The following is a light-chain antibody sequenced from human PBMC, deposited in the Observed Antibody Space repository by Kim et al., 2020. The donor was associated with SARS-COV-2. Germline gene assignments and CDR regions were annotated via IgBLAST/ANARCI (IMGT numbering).Light chain of an antibody. J-gene: IGKJ1*01. Sequence: EIVLTQSPATLSLSPGNRATLSCRASQNVNIYLAWYQQKPGQAPRLLIYGASNRATGIPARFSGSGSGTDFALTISSLEAEDSAVYYCQQRITGPWTFGQGTKLEI. CDR2: GAS. CDR1: QNVNIY. CDR3: QQRITGPWT. V-gene: IGKV3-11*01.